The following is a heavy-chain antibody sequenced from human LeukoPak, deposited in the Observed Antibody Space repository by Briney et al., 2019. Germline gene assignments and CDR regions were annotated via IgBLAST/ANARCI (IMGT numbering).Heavy chain of an antibody. V-gene: IGHV3-23*01. CDR2: MSGSGGST. J-gene: IGHJ3*02. Sequence: PGGSLRLSCAASGFTFSNYAMSWVRQAPGKGLEWVSAMSGSGGSTYYADSVKGRFTISRDNSKNTLYLQMNSLRAEDTAVYYCAKPGYSSTWYGDEYAFDIWGHGTMVTVSS. CDR1: GFTFSNYA. D-gene: IGHD6-13*01. CDR3: AKPGYSSTWYGDEYAFDI.